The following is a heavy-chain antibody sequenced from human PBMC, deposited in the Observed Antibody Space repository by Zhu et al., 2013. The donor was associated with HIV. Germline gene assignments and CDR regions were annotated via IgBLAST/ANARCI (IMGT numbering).Heavy chain of an antibody. CDR3: AKDRNPRLQFVFDN. CDR2: LSYDGSDQ. CDR1: GFTFSIYG. D-gene: IGHD4-4*01. V-gene: IGHV3-30*18. J-gene: IGHJ4*02. Sequence: VQLVESGGGLIQPGRSLRLSCAASGFTFSIYGIHWVRQAPGKGLEWVAVLSYDGSDQYYADFVKGRFTISGDNSKNTLYLQMNSLRVEDTAVYYCAKDRNPRLQFVFDNWGQGTLVTVSS.